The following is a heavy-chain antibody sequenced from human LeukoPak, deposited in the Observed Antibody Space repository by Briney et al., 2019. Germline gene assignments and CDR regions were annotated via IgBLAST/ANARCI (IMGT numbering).Heavy chain of an antibody. Sequence: PSETLSLTCTVSGGSINSYYWSWIRQPPGKGLEYIGYIYYSGSTNYNPSLKSRVTISLDTSKNQFSLNLRSVTAADTAVYYCARRDYALDYWGQGTLVTVSS. V-gene: IGHV4-59*01. J-gene: IGHJ4*02. CDR2: IYYSGST. CDR1: GGSINSYY. CDR3: ARRDYALDY. D-gene: IGHD4-17*01.